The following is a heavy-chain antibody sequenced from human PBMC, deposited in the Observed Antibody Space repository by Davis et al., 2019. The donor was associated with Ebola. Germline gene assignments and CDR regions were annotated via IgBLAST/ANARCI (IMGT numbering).Heavy chain of an antibody. J-gene: IGHJ5*02. D-gene: IGHD3-22*01. V-gene: IGHV1-69*13. CDR3: ARGRTGFYYDSSDSPTWFDP. Sequence: SVKISCKASEGTFSSFAVSWVRQAPGRGPEWMGGIIPMFRSPNYAQKFLDRLTITADESTRTVYMEMRSLRPEDTAVYFCARGRTGFYYDSSDSPTWFDPWGQGTLVTVSS. CDR1: EGTFSSFA. CDR2: IIPMFRSP.